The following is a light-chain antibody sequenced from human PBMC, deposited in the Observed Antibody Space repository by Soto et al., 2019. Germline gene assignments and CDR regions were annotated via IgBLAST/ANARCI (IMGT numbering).Light chain of an antibody. J-gene: IGKJ1*01. V-gene: IGKV1-5*03. Sequence: DIQLAQSPSTLSASVGDRITITCRATQSINWLAWYQQKPGKAPKLLIFEASRLESGVPSRFSGSGSGTEFTLTISSLQPDDFGTYYCQHHDTYSTMCTFGQGTKVDVK. CDR1: QSINW. CDR3: QHHDTYSTMCT. CDR2: EAS.